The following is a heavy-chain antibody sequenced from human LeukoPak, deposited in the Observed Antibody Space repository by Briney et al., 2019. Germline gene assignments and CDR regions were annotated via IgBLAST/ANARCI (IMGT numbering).Heavy chain of an antibody. CDR3: ARRPSASDWGPFDC. V-gene: IGHV3-30*02. J-gene: IGHJ4*02. D-gene: IGHD7-27*01. Sequence: GGSLRLSCAASGLTFNRHVMHWVRQAPGRGLEWVAFIRSDGTNKDYGDSVKGRFIISRDNSRSTLYLQMNSLRSEDTAVYFCARRPSASDWGPFDCWGQGTLVTVSS. CDR2: IRSDGTNK. CDR1: GLTFNRHV.